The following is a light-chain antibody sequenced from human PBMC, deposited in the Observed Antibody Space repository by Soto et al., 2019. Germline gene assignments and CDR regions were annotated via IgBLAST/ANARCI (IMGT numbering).Light chain of an antibody. CDR2: DAS. CDR1: ESVSNC. Sequence: EIVLTQSPGTLSLSPGESATLSCRASESVSNCLSWYQVRPGQAPRLLIFDASNRARGIPARFSGSGSGTDFTLTISRLEPEDFTVYYCHQHDKWPLTFGQGTKVDI. J-gene: IGKJ2*01. V-gene: IGKV3-11*01. CDR3: HQHDKWPLT.